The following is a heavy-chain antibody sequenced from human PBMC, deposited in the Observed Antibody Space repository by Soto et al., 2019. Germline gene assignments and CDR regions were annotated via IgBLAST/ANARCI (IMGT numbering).Heavy chain of an antibody. CDR3: ARTYYDFWSGSWYYYYYMDV. CDR2: IYYSGST. Sequence: SETLSLTCTVSGGSISSYYWSWIRQPPGKGLEWIGYIYYSGSTNYNPSLKSRVTISVDTSKNQFSLKLSSVTAADTAVYYCARTYYDFWSGSWYYYYYMDVWGKGATVTVSS. V-gene: IGHV4-59*08. CDR1: GGSISSYY. D-gene: IGHD3-3*01. J-gene: IGHJ6*03.